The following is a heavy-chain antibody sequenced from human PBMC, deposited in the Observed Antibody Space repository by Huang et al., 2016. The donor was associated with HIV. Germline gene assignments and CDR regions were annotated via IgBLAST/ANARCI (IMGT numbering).Heavy chain of an antibody. CDR2: ISSNSRTI. V-gene: IGHV3-48*02. CDR3: ARVLPGIAAAGF. CDR1: RFTFSSYS. D-gene: IGHD6-13*01. J-gene: IGHJ4*02. Sequence: EVQLVESGGGLVQPGGSLRLSCAASRFTFSSYSMNGVRQAAGKVLEWVAYISSNSRTIYYADSVKGRFTISRDNAKNSLYLQMNSLRDEDTAVYYCARVLPGIAAAGFWGQGTLVTVSS.